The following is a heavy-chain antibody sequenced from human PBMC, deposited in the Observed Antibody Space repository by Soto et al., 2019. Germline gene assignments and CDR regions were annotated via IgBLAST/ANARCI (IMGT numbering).Heavy chain of an antibody. CDR1: GYTFTSYD. D-gene: IGHD3-10*01. V-gene: IGHV1-8*01. J-gene: IGHJ6*02. CDR2: MNPNSGNP. CDR3: ASPSLLADYYYYGMDV. Sequence: QVQLVQAGAEVKKPGASVKVSCKASGYTFTSYDINWVRQATGQGREWMGCMNPNSGNPGYAQKFQGRVTMTRNTSISTAYMELSSLRSEDTAVYYCASPSLLADYYYYGMDVWGQGTTVTVSS.